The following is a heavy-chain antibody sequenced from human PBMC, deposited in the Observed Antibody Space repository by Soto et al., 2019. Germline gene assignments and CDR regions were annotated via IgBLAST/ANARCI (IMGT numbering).Heavy chain of an antibody. CDR3: ARSITKVRGVAFDI. CDR1: GGSISSYY. CDR2: IYYRGST. Sequence: QVQLQESGPGLVKPSETLSLTCTVSGGSISSYYWSWIRQPPGKGLEWSGYIYYRGSTNYNPTLKSRVTIPVDTSKNQFSLKLRSVTAADTAVYYCARSITKVRGVAFDIWGQGTMVTVSS. D-gene: IGHD3-10*01. V-gene: IGHV4-59*01. J-gene: IGHJ3*02.